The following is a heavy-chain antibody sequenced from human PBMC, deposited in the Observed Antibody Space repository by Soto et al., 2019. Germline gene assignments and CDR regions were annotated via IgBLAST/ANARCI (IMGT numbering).Heavy chain of an antibody. V-gene: IGHV3-13*01. D-gene: IGHD2-15*01. J-gene: IGHJ2*01. CDR1: GFTFSSYD. Sequence: EVQLVESGGGLVQPGGSLRLSCAASGFTFSSYDMHWVRQATGKGLEWVSAIGTAGDTYYPVSVKGRLTISRENAKNSVYLQMDSLRAGDTAVYYLARTRTGWWYFDLLGRGTLVTVSA. CDR2: IGTAGDT. CDR3: ARTRTGWWYFDL.